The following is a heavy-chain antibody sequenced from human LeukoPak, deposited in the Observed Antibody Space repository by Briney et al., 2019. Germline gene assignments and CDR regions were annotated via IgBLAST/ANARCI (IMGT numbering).Heavy chain of an antibody. J-gene: IGHJ2*01. CDR3: ARKGPENDYVWGRYRYTPRDWYFDL. CDR1: GVSISSYC. D-gene: IGHD3-16*02. Sequence: SSETLSLTRTVSGVSISSYCWSWIRQPPGKGLEGVGYIYYSGSTNYYPSLKSRVTILVDPFKNHFSLKLSSLTAADTAVYYCARKGPENDYVWGRYRYTPRDWYFDLWGRGTLVTVSS. V-gene: IGHV4-59*01. CDR2: IYYSGST.